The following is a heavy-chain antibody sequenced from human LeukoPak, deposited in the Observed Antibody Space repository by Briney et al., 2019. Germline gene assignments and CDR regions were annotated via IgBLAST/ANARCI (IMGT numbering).Heavy chain of an antibody. J-gene: IGHJ4*02. V-gene: IGHV4-59*01. Sequence: SETLSLTCTVSGGSISNYYWSWIRQPPGKGLEWIAYIYYSGSTNYNPSLKSRVTISLDTSINQFSLKLSSVTAADTAVYYCATLNTSRWYFDYWGQGTLVTVSS. CDR3: ATLNTSRWYFDY. D-gene: IGHD2-2*01. CDR2: IYYSGST. CDR1: GGSISNYY.